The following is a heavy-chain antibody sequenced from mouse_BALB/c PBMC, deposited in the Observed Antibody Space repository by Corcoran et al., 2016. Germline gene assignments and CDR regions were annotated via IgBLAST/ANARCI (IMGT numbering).Heavy chain of an antibody. D-gene: IGHD2-1*01. J-gene: IGHJ1*01. CDR1: GYTFPSYV. Sequence: EVQLQQSGPELVKPGASVKMSCKASGYTFPSYVMHWVKQKSGQGLEWIGYINPYNDGTKYNEKFKGKATLTSDKSSSTAYMELSSLTSEDSAVYYCARCYGNYWYFDVWGAGTTVTVAS. CDR2: INPYNDGT. CDR3: ARCYGNYWYFDV. V-gene: IGHV1S136*01.